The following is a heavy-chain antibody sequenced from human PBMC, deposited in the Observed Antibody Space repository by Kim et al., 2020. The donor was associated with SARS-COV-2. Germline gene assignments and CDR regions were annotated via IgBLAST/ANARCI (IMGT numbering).Heavy chain of an antibody. CDR1: GGSFSGYY. D-gene: IGHD3-22*01. CDR2: INHSGST. J-gene: IGHJ4*02. Sequence: ETLSLTCAVYGGSFSGYYWSWIRQPPGKGLEWIGEINHSGSTNYNPSLKSRVTISVDTSKNQFSLKLSSVTAADTAVYYCARAHRGDSSGLDYWGQGTL. V-gene: IGHV4-34*01. CDR3: ARAHRGDSSGLDY.